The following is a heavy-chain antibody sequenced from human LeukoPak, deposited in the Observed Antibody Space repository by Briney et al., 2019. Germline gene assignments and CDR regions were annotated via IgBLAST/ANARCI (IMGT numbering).Heavy chain of an antibody. CDR3: ARGISGGFDI. D-gene: IGHD2-21*01. Sequence: ASVKVSCKASGYIFTAYDLHWVRQAPGQGLEWMGRIIPNSGATNYAQNFQGRVTLTRDTSISTAYMELSRLGPDDTAVYYCARGISGGFDIWGQGTMVTVSS. CDR2: IIPNSGAT. CDR1: GYIFTAYD. J-gene: IGHJ3*02. V-gene: IGHV1-2*06.